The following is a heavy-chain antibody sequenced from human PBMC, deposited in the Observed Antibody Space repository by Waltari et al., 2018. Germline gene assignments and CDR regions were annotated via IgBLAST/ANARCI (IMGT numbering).Heavy chain of an antibody. D-gene: IGHD2-2*01. Sequence: QVQLQESGPGLVKPSGTLSPTCAVSGDSILSNYWWSWVRQSPGKGLEWIGQVHHSGRTHYNPSLQSRVTISVDKSKNQFSLNLNSVTAADTAVYYCAGDRAIGLFFDYWGQGTLVTVSS. CDR1: GDSILSNYW. J-gene: IGHJ4*02. CDR2: VHHSGRT. CDR3: AGDRAIGLFFDY. V-gene: IGHV4-4*02.